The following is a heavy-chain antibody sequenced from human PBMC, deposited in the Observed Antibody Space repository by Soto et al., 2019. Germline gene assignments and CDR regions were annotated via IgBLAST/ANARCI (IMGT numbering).Heavy chain of an antibody. CDR2: ISGSGGST. J-gene: IGHJ4*02. CDR3: ATRCSASYYDY. D-gene: IGHD6-19*01. Sequence: EVQLLESGGGLVQPGGSLRLSFAASGFTFSSYAMRWVRQAPVKGLEWVSAISGSGGSTYYADSVKGRFTISRDNSTTTLYLQMTSLTSADTAIYYCATRCSASYYDYWCQGTLVTFSS. CDR1: GFTFSSYA. V-gene: IGHV3-23*01.